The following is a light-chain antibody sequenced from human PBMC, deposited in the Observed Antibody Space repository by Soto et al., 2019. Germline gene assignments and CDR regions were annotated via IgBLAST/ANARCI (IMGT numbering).Light chain of an antibody. CDR3: GSWDSSLSAYV. CDR1: SSNIGGNS. V-gene: IGLV1-51*01. Sequence: QSVLTQPPSVSAAPGQKVTISCSGSSSNIGGNSVSWYQQLPGTAPKLLIYDGNKRPSGIPDRFSGSKSSTSATLGITGFQTGDEGDYYCGSWDSSLSAYVFGTGTKVTVL. CDR2: DGN. J-gene: IGLJ1*01.